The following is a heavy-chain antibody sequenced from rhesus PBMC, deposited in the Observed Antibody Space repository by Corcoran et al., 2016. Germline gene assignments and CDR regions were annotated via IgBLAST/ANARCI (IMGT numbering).Heavy chain of an antibody. CDR2: IGG. CDR3: ASGLNYGAPNFGLDS. V-gene: IGHV4-127*01. J-gene: IGHJ6*01. D-gene: IGHD1-26*01. Sequence: QVQLQESGPGLVKPSETLSHSCAISGYPISSGYGWGWTRQPPGKGLEWIGYIGGYYNPSLKSRVTISKDTSKNQFSLNLTSVTAADTAVYYCASGLNYGAPNFGLDSWGQGVVVTVSS. CDR1: GYPISSGYG.